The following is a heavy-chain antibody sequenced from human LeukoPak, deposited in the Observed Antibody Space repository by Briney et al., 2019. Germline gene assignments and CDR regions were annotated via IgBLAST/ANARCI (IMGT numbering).Heavy chain of an antibody. CDR1: GFTFSSFS. Sequence: GGSLRLSCAASGFTFSSFSMNWVRQAPGKGLEWVSSISSSSSYIYYADSVKGRFTISRDNAKNSLYLQMNSLRAEDTAVYYCARVPCSGTDFDYWGQGTLVTVSS. J-gene: IGHJ4*02. CDR2: ISSSSSYI. CDR3: ARVPCSGTDFDY. V-gene: IGHV3-21*01. D-gene: IGHD2-15*01.